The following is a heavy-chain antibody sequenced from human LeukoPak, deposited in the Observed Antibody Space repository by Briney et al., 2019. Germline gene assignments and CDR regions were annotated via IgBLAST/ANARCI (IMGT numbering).Heavy chain of an antibody. Sequence: GGSLRLSCAASGFSFSSCAMSWVRQAPGKGLEWVSGISGSGDSTDYADSVKGRFTISRDNSKNTLYLQINSLRAEDTAVYYCARVNRVGVNDYWGQGTLVTVSS. V-gene: IGHV3-23*01. CDR1: GFSFSSCA. J-gene: IGHJ4*02. D-gene: IGHD1-26*01. CDR3: ARVNRVGVNDY. CDR2: ISGSGDST.